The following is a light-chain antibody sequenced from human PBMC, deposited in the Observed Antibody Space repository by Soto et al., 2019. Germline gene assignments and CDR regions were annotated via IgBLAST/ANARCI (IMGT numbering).Light chain of an antibody. CDR3: KSYDSSRSGYVV. Sequence: QSVLTQPPSVSGAPGQRVTISCTGSSSNIGAGYDVHWYQQLPGTAPKLLIYSNTNRPSGVPDRFSGSKSGTSASLAITGLQAEDEADYDCKSYDSSRSGYVVFGGGTKLAVL. CDR1: SSNIGAGYD. CDR2: SNT. V-gene: IGLV1-40*01. J-gene: IGLJ2*01.